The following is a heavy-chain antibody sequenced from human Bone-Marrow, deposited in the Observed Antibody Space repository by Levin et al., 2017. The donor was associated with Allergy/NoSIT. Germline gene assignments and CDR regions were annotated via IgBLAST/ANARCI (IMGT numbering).Heavy chain of an antibody. V-gene: IGHV3-74*01. D-gene: IGHD3-22*01. CDR2: INSDGSVR. J-gene: IGHJ5*02. CDR3: ARTYYYDTSGQPVDLDA. CDR1: GFPFSSYW. Sequence: GGSLRLSCAASGFPFSSYWMHWVRQVPGKGLLWVSDINSDGSVRHYADSVKGRFTTSRDNAKRTLYLQMSSLRAEDTAVYFCARTYYYDTSGQPVDLDAWGQGTLVTVSS.